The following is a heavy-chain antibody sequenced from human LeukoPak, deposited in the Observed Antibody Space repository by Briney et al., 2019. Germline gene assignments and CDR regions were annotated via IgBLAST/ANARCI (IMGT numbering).Heavy chain of an antibody. J-gene: IGHJ4*02. Sequence: ASVKVSSKASGYTFTGYYMHWVRQAPGQGLEWMGWINPNSGGTDYAQKFQGRVTMTRDTSISTAYMELSRLRSDDTAVYYCARLGIAAAGTMTYWGQGTLVTVSS. CDR3: ARLGIAAAGTMTY. D-gene: IGHD6-13*01. V-gene: IGHV1-2*02. CDR2: INPNSGGT. CDR1: GYTFTGYY.